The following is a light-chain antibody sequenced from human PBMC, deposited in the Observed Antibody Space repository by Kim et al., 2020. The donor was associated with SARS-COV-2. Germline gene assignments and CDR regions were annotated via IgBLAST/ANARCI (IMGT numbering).Light chain of an antibody. Sequence: SASVGDRVTITCRASQSISSYLNWYQQKPGKAPKLLIYAASTLQSGVPSRFSGSGSGRDFTLTISSLQPEDFATYYCQQSYSTPLTFGGGTEVEI. V-gene: IGKV1-39*01. CDR3: QQSYSTPLT. CDR1: QSISSY. J-gene: IGKJ4*01. CDR2: AAS.